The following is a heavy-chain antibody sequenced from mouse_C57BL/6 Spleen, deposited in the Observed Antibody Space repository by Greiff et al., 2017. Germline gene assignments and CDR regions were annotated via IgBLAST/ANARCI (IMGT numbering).Heavy chain of an antibody. CDR2: IDPETGGT. Sequence: QVQLQQSGAELVRPGASVTLSCKASGYTFTDYEMHWVKQTPVHGLEWIGAIDPETGGTAYTQKFKGKAILTADKSSSTAYMELRSLTSEDAAVYYCTKGTGTGMDYWGQGTSVTVSS. V-gene: IGHV1-15*01. CDR1: GYTFTDYE. J-gene: IGHJ4*01. D-gene: IGHD4-1*01. CDR3: TKGTGTGMDY.